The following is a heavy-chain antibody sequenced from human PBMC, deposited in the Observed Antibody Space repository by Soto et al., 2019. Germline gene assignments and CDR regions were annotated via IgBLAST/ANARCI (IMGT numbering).Heavy chain of an antibody. CDR1: GYTFSNYG. CDR3: ARVVPGAEAWFGP. V-gene: IGHV1-18*01. Sequence: GASVKVSCKPSGYTFSNYGITWVRQAPGQPLEWLGWISLYSDGTNYAQKFQGRFSMTTDTSTTTAYMELRSLRSDDTAVYYCARVVPGAEAWFGPWGQGTLLTVSS. CDR2: ISLYSDGT. D-gene: IGHD2-2*01. J-gene: IGHJ5*02.